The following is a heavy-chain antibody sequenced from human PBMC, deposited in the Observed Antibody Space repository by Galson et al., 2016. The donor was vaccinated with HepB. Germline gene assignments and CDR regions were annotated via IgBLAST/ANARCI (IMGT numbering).Heavy chain of an antibody. CDR1: GFTFSSYA. CDR3: ARTWYRIRYFHH. CDR2: ISDSGGST. D-gene: IGHD6-13*01. Sequence: SLRLSCAASGFTFSSYAMSWVRQTPEKGLEWVSTISDSGGSTYYADSVKGRFIISRDNSKNTLRLQMNPLRAADTAVYYCARTWYRIRYFHHWGQGTLVTVSS. V-gene: IGHV3-23*01. J-gene: IGHJ1*01.